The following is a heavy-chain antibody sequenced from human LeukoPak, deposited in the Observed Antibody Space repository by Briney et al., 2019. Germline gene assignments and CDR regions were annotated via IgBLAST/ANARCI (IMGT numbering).Heavy chain of an antibody. CDR3: AKQGAVRQDYYMDV. D-gene: IGHD3-16*01. CDR2: IIPVFGTT. Sequence: SVNVSCKVSGDSFSSYAITWVRQAPGQGLEWMGRIIPVFGTTTYAQKFQDRVTITADVGSSTAYLELTRLTSEDTALSFCAKQGAVRQDYYMDVWGNGTTVIVSS. V-gene: IGHV1-69*15. J-gene: IGHJ6*03. CDR1: GDSFSSYA.